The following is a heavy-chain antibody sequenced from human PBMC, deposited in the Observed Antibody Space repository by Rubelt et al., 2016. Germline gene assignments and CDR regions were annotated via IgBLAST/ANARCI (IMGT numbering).Heavy chain of an antibody. CDR1: GYTFTNYG. J-gene: IGHJ6*02. CDR3: ARSSTGNAMDV. D-gene: IGHD3-10*01. V-gene: IGHV1-18*01. CDR2: TSSNNGNT. Sequence: QAQLVQSGADVKKPGASVKVSCRASGYTFTNYGIAWVRQAPGQGLAWVGWTSSNNGNTNYAQNLQGRVTMTTDKSTSTAYMELRSLRSDDTAVYYCARSSTGNAMDVWGQGTTVTVSS.